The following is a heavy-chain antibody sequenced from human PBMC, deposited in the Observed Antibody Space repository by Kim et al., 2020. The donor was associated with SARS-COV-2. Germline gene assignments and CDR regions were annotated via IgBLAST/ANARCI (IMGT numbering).Heavy chain of an antibody. Sequence: GGSLRLSCATSGFTFSRYALHWVRQPPGRGREWVAVISSDGTIQYYVDSVKGRFTISRDNSENTLFLQMNSLRPDDTAVYYCARREFWSTYPFDLWGQGT. CDR1: GFTFSRYA. V-gene: IGHV3-30-3*01. CDR2: ISSDGTIQ. D-gene: IGHD3-3*01. J-gene: IGHJ5*02. CDR3: ARREFWSTYPFDL.